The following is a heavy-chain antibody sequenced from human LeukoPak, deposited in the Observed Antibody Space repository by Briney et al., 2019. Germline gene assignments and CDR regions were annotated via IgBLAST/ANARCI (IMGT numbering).Heavy chain of an antibody. CDR1: GITVSSNY. J-gene: IGHJ4*02. Sequence: GGSLRLSCAASGITVSSNYVSWVRQAPGKGLEWVSVMYSGGNTYYADSVKGRFTISRDKSKNTLYLQMNSLRAEDTAVYYCARGIGSTVFFDHWGQGTLVTVSS. CDR3: ARGIGSTVFFDH. CDR2: MYSGGNT. D-gene: IGHD4-11*01. V-gene: IGHV3-53*01.